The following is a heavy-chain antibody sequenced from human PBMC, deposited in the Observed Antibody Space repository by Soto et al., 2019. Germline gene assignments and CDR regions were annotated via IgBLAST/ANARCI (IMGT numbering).Heavy chain of an antibody. Sequence: QVQLVESGGGVVQPGRSLRLSCAASGVIFSTSGMHWVRQAPGKGLEWLSVISYDGNNKYYEDSVKGRFTIARDNSENTMWPQMDSLRTEDTAVYYCAKDRLLTTITTVGEWGQGTLVTVAA. V-gene: IGHV3-30*18. J-gene: IGHJ4*02. CDR1: GVIFSTSG. CDR3: AKDRLLTTITTVGE. D-gene: IGHD4-4*01. CDR2: ISYDGNNK.